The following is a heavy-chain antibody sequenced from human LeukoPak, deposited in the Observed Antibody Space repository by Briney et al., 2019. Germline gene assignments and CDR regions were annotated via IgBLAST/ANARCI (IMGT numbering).Heavy chain of an antibody. CDR1: GFTFSSYA. Sequence: GGSLRLSCAASGFTFSSYAMSWVRQAPGKGLEWVSAISGSGGSTYYADSVRGRFTISRDNSKNTLYLQMNSLRAEDTAVYYCAKAKGLRFLEWLPSYWGQGTLVTVSS. V-gene: IGHV3-23*01. CDR2: ISGSGGST. D-gene: IGHD3-3*01. J-gene: IGHJ4*02. CDR3: AKAKGLRFLEWLPSY.